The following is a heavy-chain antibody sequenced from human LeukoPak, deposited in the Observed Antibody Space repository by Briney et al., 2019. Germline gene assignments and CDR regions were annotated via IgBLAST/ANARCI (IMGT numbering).Heavy chain of an antibody. CDR2: INPSGGST. CDR1: AYTFTSYY. CDR3: ARNYYDSSGYYSGLDY. V-gene: IGHV1-46*01. D-gene: IGHD3-22*01. J-gene: IGHJ4*02. Sequence: ASVKVSCKASAYTFTSYYIHWVRQAPGQGLEWMGIINPSGGSTSYAQKFQGRVTMTRDTSTSTVYMELSSLRSEDTAVYYCARNYYDSSGYYSGLDYWGQGTLVTVSS.